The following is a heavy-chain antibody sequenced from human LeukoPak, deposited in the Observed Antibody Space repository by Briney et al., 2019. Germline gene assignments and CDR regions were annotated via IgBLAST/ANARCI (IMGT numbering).Heavy chain of an antibody. CDR2: ISTSGSIT. Sequence: PGGSLRLSCTASGFTFSDYYMTWIRQAPGKGLEWLAYISTSGSITSYVDSVRGRFTISRDNAKNSLYLQIDSLRAEDTAVYYCAREPYYYDSRVFDYWGQGTLVTVSS. J-gene: IGHJ4*02. D-gene: IGHD3-22*01. V-gene: IGHV3-11*04. CDR3: AREPYYYDSRVFDY. CDR1: GFTFSDYY.